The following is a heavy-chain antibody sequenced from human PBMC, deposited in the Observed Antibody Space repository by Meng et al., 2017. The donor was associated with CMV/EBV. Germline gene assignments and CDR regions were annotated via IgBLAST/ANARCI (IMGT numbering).Heavy chain of an antibody. D-gene: IGHD3-3*01. Sequence: GGSLRLSCAASGFTFSSYEMNWVRQALGKGLKWVSYISSSGSTIYYADSVKGRFTISRDNAKNSLYLQMNSLRAEDTAVYYCARGQGSYYDFWSVNWFDPWGQGTLVTVSS. V-gene: IGHV3-48*03. CDR3: ARGQGSYYDFWSVNWFDP. J-gene: IGHJ5*02. CDR1: GFTFSSYE. CDR2: ISSSGSTI.